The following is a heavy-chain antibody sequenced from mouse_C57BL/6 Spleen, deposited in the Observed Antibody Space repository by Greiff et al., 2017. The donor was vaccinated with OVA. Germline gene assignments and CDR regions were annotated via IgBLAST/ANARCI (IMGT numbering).Heavy chain of an antibody. V-gene: IGHV5-12*01. J-gene: IGHJ2*01. Sequence: EVKLVESGGGLVQPGGSLKLSCAASGFTFSDYYMYWVRQTPEKRLEWVAYISNGGGSTYYPDNVKGRITMSRDNAKNTLYLQMSRLKSEDTAIYYCARLLDYYGSGYVDYWGQGTTLTVSS. CDR1: GFTFSDYY. D-gene: IGHD1-1*01. CDR2: ISNGGGST. CDR3: ARLLDYYGSGYVDY.